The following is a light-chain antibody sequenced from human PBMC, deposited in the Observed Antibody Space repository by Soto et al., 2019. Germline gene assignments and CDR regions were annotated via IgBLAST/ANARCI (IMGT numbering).Light chain of an antibody. CDR3: CSYATGSTYF. Sequence: QSVLTQPASVSGSPGQSITISCTGASSDVGSYNLVSWYQQHPGKAPKLMIFEVSKRPSGVSNRFSGSKSGNTASLTISGLQAEDEAEYYCCSYATGSTYFFGTGTKVTVL. V-gene: IGLV2-23*02. CDR2: EVS. CDR1: SSDVGSYNL. J-gene: IGLJ1*01.